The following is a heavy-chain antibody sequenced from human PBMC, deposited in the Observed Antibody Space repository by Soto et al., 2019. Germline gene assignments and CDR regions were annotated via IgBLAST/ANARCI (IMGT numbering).Heavy chain of an antibody. CDR3: GRAVAVAADFDD. D-gene: IGHD6-19*01. J-gene: IGHJ4*02. CDR1: GGTFSGYA. CDR2: IIPIFGTA. Sequence: ASVKVSCKASGGTFSGYAISWVRQAPGQGLEWMGGIIPIFGTANYAQKFQGRVTITADESTSTAYMELSSLRSEDTAVYYCGRAVAVAADFDDWGQGTLVTVSS. V-gene: IGHV1-69*13.